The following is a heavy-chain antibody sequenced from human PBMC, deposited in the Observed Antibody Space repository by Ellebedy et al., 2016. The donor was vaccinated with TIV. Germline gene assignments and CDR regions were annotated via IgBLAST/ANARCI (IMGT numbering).Heavy chain of an antibody. V-gene: IGHV1-8*01. CDR2: MNPNSGNT. CDR1: GYTFSTYD. CDR3: ARNKQPERWFDP. D-gene: IGHD1-14*01. J-gene: IGHJ5*02. Sequence: AASVKVSCKASGYTFSTYDINWVRQATGQGLEWMGWMNPNSGNTGYAQKFQGRVTMTRNTSISTAYMELSSLTSEDTAVYYCARNKQPERWFDPWGQGTLVTVSS.